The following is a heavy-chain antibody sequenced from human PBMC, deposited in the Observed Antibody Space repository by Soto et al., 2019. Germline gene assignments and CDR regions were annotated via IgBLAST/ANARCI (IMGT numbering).Heavy chain of an antibody. J-gene: IGHJ4*02. CDR2: INHSGGT. CDR3: ARLRWEQPWVFDY. V-gene: IGHV4-34*02. D-gene: IGHD1-26*01. CDR1: GGSFSGYY. Sequence: QVQLQQWGAGLLKPSETLSLTCAVYGGSFSGYYWSWIRQPPVKGLEWIGEINHSGGTNYNPSLKSRVTISVDTSKHHFSLKLSSVTAADTAVFYCARLRWEQPWVFDYWGQGTLVTVSS.